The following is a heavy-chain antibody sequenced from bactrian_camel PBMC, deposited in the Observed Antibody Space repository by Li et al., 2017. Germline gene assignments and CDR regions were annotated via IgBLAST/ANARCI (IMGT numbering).Heavy chain of an antibody. CDR1: ASITIRKC. CDR2: IFPGSGST. D-gene: IGHD2*01. Sequence: VQLVESGGGLVQAGGSLRLSCVVSASITIRKCMGWFRQAPGKEREGVAKIFPGSGSTYHTESVKGRFTISQDNAKNTVDLQMSSLKPEDTAMYYCALSQRRWSFCTSHLPDFTNWGPGTQVTVS. CDR3: ALSQRRWSFCTSHLPDFTN. J-gene: IGHJ4*01. V-gene: IGHV3S54*01.